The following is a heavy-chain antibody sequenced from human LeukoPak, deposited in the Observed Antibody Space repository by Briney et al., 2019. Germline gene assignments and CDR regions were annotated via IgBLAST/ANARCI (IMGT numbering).Heavy chain of an antibody. CDR2: IYYSGST. J-gene: IGHJ4*02. V-gene: IGHV4-30-4*07. CDR3: ARTVRGVMDY. Sequence: PSETLSLTCAVSGGSISSGGYSWSWIRQPPGKGLEWIGYIYYSGSTYYNPSLKSRVTISVDTSKNQFSLKLSSVTAADTAVYYCARTVRGVMDYWGQGTLVTVSS. D-gene: IGHD3-10*01. CDR1: GGSISSGGYS.